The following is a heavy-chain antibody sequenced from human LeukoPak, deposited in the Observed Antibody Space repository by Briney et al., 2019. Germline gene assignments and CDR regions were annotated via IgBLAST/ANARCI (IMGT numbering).Heavy chain of an antibody. V-gene: IGHV4-30-2*01. D-gene: IGHD3-10*01. CDR3: ARGNYYGSGSYYSDY. Sequence: PSETLSLTCTVSGGSISSGGYYWSWIRQPPGKGLEWIGYIYHSGSTYYNPSLKSRVTISVDRSKNQFSLKLSSVTAADTAVYYCARGNYYGSGSYYSDYWGQGTLVTASS. CDR1: GGSISSGGYY. CDR2: IYHSGST. J-gene: IGHJ4*02.